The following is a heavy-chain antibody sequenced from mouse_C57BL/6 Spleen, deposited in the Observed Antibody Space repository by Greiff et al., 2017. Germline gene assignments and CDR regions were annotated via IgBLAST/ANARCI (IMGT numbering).Heavy chain of an antibody. J-gene: IGHJ4*01. CDR3: ARLYAMDY. Sequence: VQLKHSGPELVKPGASVKISCKASGYTFTDYYMNWVKQSHGKSLEWIGDINPNNGGTSYNQKYKGKATLTVDKSSSTAYMELRSLTSEDSAVYYCARLYAMDYWGQGTSVTVSS. CDR2: INPNNGGT. V-gene: IGHV1-26*01. CDR1: GYTFTDYY.